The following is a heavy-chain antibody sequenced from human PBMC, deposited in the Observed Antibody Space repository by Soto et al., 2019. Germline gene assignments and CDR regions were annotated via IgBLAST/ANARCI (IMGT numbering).Heavy chain of an antibody. Sequence: ASVKVSCKASGYTFTSYAMHCVRQAPGQMLEWMGWINAGNGNTKYSQKFQGRVTITRDTSASTAYMELSSLRSEDTAVYYCATRGVSSGYYYDNDAFDTWGQGTMVTVSS. CDR3: ATRGVSSGYYYDNDAFDT. V-gene: IGHV1-3*01. J-gene: IGHJ3*02. D-gene: IGHD3-22*01. CDR2: INAGNGNT. CDR1: GYTFTSYA.